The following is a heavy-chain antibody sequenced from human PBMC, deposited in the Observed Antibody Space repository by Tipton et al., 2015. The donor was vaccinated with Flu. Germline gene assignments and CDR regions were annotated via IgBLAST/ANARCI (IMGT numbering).Heavy chain of an antibody. CDR2: ISSNGGRT. Sequence: SLRISCAASGFTFSSYEMNWVSQAPGKSLEGVSYISSNGGRTFYADSVKGRFTIPRDNAKNSLDLQMNSLRAEDTAIYYCVSQDFCPVQEHRAFDFWGRGTLVTVPS. J-gene: IGHJ4*02. D-gene: IGHD1-14*01. CDR1: GFTFSSYE. CDR3: VSQDFCPVQEHRAFDF. V-gene: IGHV3-48*03.